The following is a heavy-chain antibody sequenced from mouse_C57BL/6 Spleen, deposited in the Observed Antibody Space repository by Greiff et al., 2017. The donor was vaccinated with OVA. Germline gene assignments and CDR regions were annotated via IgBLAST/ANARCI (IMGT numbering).Heavy chain of an antibody. Sequence: EVQLVESGGGLVKPGGSLKLSCAASGFTFSSYAMSWVRQTPEKRLEWVATISDGGSYTYYPDNVTGRFTISRDNAKNHLYLQMSHLKSEDTAMYYCAREGLLYYFDYWGQGTTLTVSA. CDR3: AREGLLYYFDY. V-gene: IGHV5-4*01. CDR1: GFTFSSYA. J-gene: IGHJ2*01. D-gene: IGHD2-10*01. CDR2: ISDGGSYT.